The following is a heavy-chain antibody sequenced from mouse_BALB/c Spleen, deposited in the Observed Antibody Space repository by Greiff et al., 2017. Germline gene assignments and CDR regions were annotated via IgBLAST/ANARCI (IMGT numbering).Heavy chain of an antibody. J-gene: IGHJ4*01. CDR1: GYTFTSYV. D-gene: IGHD1-1*01. V-gene: IGHV1-14*01. CDR2: INPYNDGT. CDR3: ARHYYGSSYDYAMDY. Sequence: VQLQQSGPELVKPGASVKMSCKASGYTFTSYVMHWVKQKPGQGLEWIGYINPYNDGTKYNEKFKGKATLTSDKSSSTAYMELSSLTSEDSAVYYCARHYYGSSYDYAMDYWGQGTSVTVSS.